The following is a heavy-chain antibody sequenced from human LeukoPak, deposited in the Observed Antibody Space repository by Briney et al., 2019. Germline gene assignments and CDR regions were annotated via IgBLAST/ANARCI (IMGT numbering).Heavy chain of an antibody. D-gene: IGHD5-24*01. V-gene: IGHV3-53*01. Sequence: GGSLRLSCAASGFTVSSNYMNWVRQAPGEGLEWVSVIYGGGNIYYADSVKGRFTISRDNSKNTLYLQMNSLRAEDTAVYYCARGAGYNYPYYFDYWGQGTLVTVSS. CDR3: ARGAGYNYPYYFDY. CDR1: GFTVSSNY. CDR2: IYGGGNI. J-gene: IGHJ4*02.